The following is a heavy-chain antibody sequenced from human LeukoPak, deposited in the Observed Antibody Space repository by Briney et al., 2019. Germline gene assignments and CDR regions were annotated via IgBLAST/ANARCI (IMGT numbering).Heavy chain of an antibody. D-gene: IGHD5-24*01. V-gene: IGHV3-53*01. Sequence: GGSLRLSCAASGFTVSSNYMNWVRQAPGEGLEWVSVIYGGGNIYYADSVKGRFTISRDNSKNTLYLQMNSLRAEDTAVYYCARGAGYNYPYYFDYWGQGTLVTVSS. CDR3: ARGAGYNYPYYFDY. CDR1: GFTVSSNY. CDR2: IYGGGNI. J-gene: IGHJ4*02.